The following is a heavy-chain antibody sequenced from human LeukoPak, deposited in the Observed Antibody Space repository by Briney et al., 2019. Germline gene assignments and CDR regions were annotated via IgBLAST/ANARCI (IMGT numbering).Heavy chain of an antibody. V-gene: IGHV3-23*01. J-gene: IGHJ4*02. CDR1: GFTFINYA. CDR2: IIGRGDRT. D-gene: IGHD4-17*01. Sequence: GGSLRLSCVASGFTFINYAMTWVRQAPGKGLEYVSSIIGRGDRTYYADSVKGRFTISRDNSKNTLYLQLNSLRVEDTAVYYCAREVYGDNYFDYWGQGTLVTVSS. CDR3: AREVYGDNYFDY.